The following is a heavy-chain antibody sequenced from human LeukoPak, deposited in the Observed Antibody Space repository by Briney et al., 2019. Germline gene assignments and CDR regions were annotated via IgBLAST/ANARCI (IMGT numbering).Heavy chain of an antibody. CDR2: ISGSGGST. V-gene: IGHV3-23*01. CDR1: GFTFSSYS. J-gene: IGHJ1*01. Sequence: PGGSLRLSCAASGFTFSSYSMNWVRQAPGKGLEWVSAISGSGGSTYYADSVKGRFTISRDNSKNTLYLQMNSLRAEDAAVYYCAKAWGYCSGGSCYEYFQHWGQGTLVTVSS. D-gene: IGHD2-15*01. CDR3: AKAWGYCSGGSCYEYFQH.